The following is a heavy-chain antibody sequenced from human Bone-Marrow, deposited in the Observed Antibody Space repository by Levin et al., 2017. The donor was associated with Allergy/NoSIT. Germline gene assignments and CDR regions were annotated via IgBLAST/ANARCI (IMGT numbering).Heavy chain of an antibody. Sequence: SGESLKISCKASGYTFTAYYMHWVRQAPGQGLEWMGRINPNSGGTKYEQKFQGRVTMTSDTSISTAYMELSRLRSDDTAVYYCARDSGYDLTFHSWGQGTLVTVSS. D-gene: IGHD5-12*01. CDR2: INPNSGGT. CDR3: ARDSGYDLTFHS. V-gene: IGHV1-2*06. CDR1: GYTFTAYY. J-gene: IGHJ4*02.